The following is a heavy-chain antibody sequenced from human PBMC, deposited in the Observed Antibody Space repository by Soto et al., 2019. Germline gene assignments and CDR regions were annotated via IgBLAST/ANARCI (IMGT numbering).Heavy chain of an antibody. CDR2: IYHSVST. CDR3: ARSPYRRSMDV. Sequence: LXLXCAVSGGSISSXNWWSWLRQPPGKGLEWIGEIYHSVSTNYNPSLKSRVTISVDKSKNQFSLKLSSVTAADTAVYYCARSPYRRSMDVWGQGTTVTVSS. D-gene: IGHD1-26*01. CDR1: GGSISSXNW. V-gene: IGHV4-4*02. J-gene: IGHJ6*02.